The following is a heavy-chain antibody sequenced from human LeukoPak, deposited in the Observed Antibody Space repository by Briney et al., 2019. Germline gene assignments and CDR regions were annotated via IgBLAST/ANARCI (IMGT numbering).Heavy chain of an antibody. CDR2: IWYDGSNK. D-gene: IGHD6-19*01. V-gene: IGHV3-33*01. CDR3: ARRSGIAVAGDDAFDI. J-gene: IGHJ3*02. Sequence: GGSLRLSCAASGFTFSSYGMHWVRQAPGKGLEWVAVIWYDGSNKYYADSVKGRFTISRDNSKNTLYLQMNSLRAEDTAVYYCARRSGIAVAGDDAFDIWGQGTMVSVSS. CDR1: GFTFSSYG.